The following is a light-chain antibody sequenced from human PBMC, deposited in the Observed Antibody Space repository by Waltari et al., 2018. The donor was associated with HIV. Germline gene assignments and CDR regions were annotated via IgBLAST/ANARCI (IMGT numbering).Light chain of an antibody. CDR2: RDN. V-gene: IGLV1-47*01. CDR1: SSNIGSNS. Sequence: QSVLTQPPSASGTPGQRVTISCSGSSSNIGSNSVYWYQQLPGTAPTLLIYRDNQRLSGVPDRFSGSKSGTSASLAISGLRSDDEADYYCATWDDSLSGVVFGGGTKVTVL. CDR3: ATWDDSLSGVV. J-gene: IGLJ2*01.